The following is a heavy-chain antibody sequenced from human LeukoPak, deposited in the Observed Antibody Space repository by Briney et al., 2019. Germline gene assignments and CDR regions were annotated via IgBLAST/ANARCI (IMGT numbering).Heavy chain of an antibody. CDR2: IVVGSGST. CDR1: GFTFTRSA. J-gene: IGHJ4*02. Sequence: GTSVKVSCKTSGFTFTRSAMQWVRQARGQRLEWIGWIVVGSGSTDYAQKFQGRVTMIRDTSTTTVYMELSSLRSDDTGVYYCAGHNSASITMIHWGQGSPVTVSS. CDR3: AGHNSASITMIH. V-gene: IGHV1-58*02. D-gene: IGHD3-22*01.